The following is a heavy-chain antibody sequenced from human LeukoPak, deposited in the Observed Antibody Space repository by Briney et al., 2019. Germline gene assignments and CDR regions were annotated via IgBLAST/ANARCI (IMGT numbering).Heavy chain of an antibody. CDR3: ARGSDGYRFDP. CDR1: DGSMTNYH. V-gene: IGHV4-59*01. CDR2: IYNIETT. Sequence: SETLSLTCTVSDGSMTNYHWTWIRQSPGKAPEYIGYIYNIETTNYNPSLKSRVTVSVDMSKKQFSLRLGSVTAADTAVYYCARGSDGYRFDPWGQGILVTVSS. D-gene: IGHD5-18*01. J-gene: IGHJ5*02.